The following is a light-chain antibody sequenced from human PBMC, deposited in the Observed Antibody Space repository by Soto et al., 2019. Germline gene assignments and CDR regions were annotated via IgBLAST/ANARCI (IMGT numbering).Light chain of an antibody. V-gene: IGKV4-1*01. CDR1: QNLFYSSNQKNF. J-gene: IGKJ1*01. Sequence: DVVMTQSPDSPTVSLGERATINCKSSQNLFYSSNQKNFLAWYQQKPGQSPKLLIYWASTRESGVPDRFSGSGSGTDFTLTISSLQAEDVAVYYCQQYYSTPRTFGQGTKVEIK. CDR2: WAS. CDR3: QQYYSTPRT.